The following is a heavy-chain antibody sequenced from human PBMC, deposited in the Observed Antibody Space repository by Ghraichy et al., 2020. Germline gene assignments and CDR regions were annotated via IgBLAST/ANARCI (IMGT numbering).Heavy chain of an antibody. D-gene: IGHD3-16*01. V-gene: IGHV4-39*01. J-gene: IGHJ4*02. CDR3: ARRALGEFPFDS. Sequence: SETLSLTCTVSGDSISSRNFYWGWVRQPPGKGLEWIGSFYSSGTTYYIPSLRSRATISVDTSSNQFSLRLTSVTAVDTAVYYCARRALGEFPFDSWGQGTLVTVSS. CDR1: GDSISSRNFY. CDR2: FYSSGTT.